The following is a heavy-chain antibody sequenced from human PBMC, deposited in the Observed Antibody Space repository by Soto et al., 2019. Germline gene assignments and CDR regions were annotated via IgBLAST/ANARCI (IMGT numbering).Heavy chain of an antibody. CDR1: GFTFSGYT. CDR2: VSGSGDTT. D-gene: IGHD3-22*01. V-gene: IGHV3-23*01. Sequence: PGGSLRLSCSASGFTFSGYTMSWVRQAPRKGLEWVSAVSGSGDTTYYADSVKGRFTISRDNSQNTLYLQMNSLKADDSAVYYCARDEHDSSGYYYDYWGQGT. CDR3: ARDEHDSSGYYYDY. J-gene: IGHJ4*02.